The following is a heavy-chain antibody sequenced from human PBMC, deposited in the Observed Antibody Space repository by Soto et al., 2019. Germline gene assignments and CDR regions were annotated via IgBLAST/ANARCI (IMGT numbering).Heavy chain of an antibody. V-gene: IGHV4-34*01. J-gene: IGHJ5*02. CDR3: AREPNGEITSTYPACFDL. CDR1: GGSFSGYY. CDR2: INHSGVT. D-gene: IGHD7-27*01. Sequence: PSETLCLTCGDSGGSFSGYYWSWIRQPPGKGLEWIGEINHSGVTNYSPSLKSRVTISVDRSTKQFYLKLTSVNAADTAFYYCAREPNGEITSTYPACFDLWAQGTLVTVS.